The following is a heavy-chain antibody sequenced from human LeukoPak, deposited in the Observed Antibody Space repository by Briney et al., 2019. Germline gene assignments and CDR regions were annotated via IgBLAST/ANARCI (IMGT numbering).Heavy chain of an antibody. V-gene: IGHV3-21*01. Sequence: GGSLRLSCAASGFTFSSYSMNWVRQAPGKGLEWVSSISSSSSYMFYADSVKGRFTISRDNAKNSLYLQMNSLRAEDTAVYYCARGHYYDSSGYWSAFDIWGQGTMVTVSS. J-gene: IGHJ3*02. CDR2: ISSSSSYM. CDR1: GFTFSSYS. D-gene: IGHD3-22*01. CDR3: ARGHYYDSSGYWSAFDI.